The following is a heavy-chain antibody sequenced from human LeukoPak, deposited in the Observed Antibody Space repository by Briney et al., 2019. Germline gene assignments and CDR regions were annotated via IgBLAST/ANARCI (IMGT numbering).Heavy chain of an antibody. CDR2: INPNSGGT. CDR3: ARESHLGVRGFDY. D-gene: IGHD3-10*01. Sequence: ASVKVSCKASGYTFTGYYMHWVRQAPGQGLEWMGRINPNSGGTNYTQKFQGRVTMTRDTSISTAYMELSRLRSEDTAVYYCARESHLGVRGFDYWGQGTLVTVSS. V-gene: IGHV1-2*06. CDR1: GYTFTGYY. J-gene: IGHJ4*02.